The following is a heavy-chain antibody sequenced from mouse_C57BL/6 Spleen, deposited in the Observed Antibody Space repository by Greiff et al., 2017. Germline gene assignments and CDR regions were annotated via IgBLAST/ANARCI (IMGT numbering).Heavy chain of an antibody. Sequence: EVQLVESGGDLVKPGGSLKLSCAASGFTFSSYGLSWVRQTPDKRLEWVATISSGGSYTYYPDSVKGRFTISRDNAKNTLYLQMSSLKSEDTAMYYCARHEDYGSSRGFAYWGQGTLVTVSA. J-gene: IGHJ3*01. CDR2: ISSGGSYT. CDR3: ARHEDYGSSRGFAY. D-gene: IGHD1-1*01. V-gene: IGHV5-6*01. CDR1: GFTFSSYG.